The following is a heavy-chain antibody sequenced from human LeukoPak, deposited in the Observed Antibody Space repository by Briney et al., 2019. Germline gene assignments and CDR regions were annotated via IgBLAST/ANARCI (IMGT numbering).Heavy chain of an antibody. D-gene: IGHD3-3*01. CDR2: INHSGST. CDR3: ARVFARYDFWSGYYYYYYMDV. Sequence: SETLTLTCAVYGGSFSGYYWSWIRQPPGKGLEWIGEINHSGSTNYNPSLKSRVTISVDKSKNQFSLKLSSVTAADTAVYYCARVFARYDFWSGYYYYYYMDVWGKGTTVTVSS. V-gene: IGHV4-34*01. J-gene: IGHJ6*03. CDR1: GGSFSGYY.